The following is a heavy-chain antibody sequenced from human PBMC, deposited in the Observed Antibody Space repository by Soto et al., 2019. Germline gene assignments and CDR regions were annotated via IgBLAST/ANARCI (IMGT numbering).Heavy chain of an antibody. CDR2: IYYSGST. J-gene: IGHJ5*02. Sequence: PSETLSLTCTVSGGSISSSSYYWGWIRQPPGKGLEWIGSIYYSGSTYYNPSLKSRVTISVDTSKNQFSLKLSSVTAADTAVYYCARHPSGTSAVDWFDPWGQGTLVTSPQ. CDR1: GGSISSSSYY. D-gene: IGHD1-1*01. CDR3: ARHPSGTSAVDWFDP. V-gene: IGHV4-39*01.